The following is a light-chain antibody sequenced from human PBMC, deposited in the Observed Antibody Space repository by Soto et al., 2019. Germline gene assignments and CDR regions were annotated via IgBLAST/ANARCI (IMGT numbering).Light chain of an antibody. Sequence: DIVMTQSPDSLAVSLGERATINCKSSQSVLYSSNNKNYLAWYQQKPGQPPKLLIYWASTRESGVPDRFSGNGSGTNFTLTIISLQTEDVALYYCLQYYAAPWTFGQGTKVEI. CDR3: LQYYAAPWT. CDR1: QSVLYSSNNKNY. V-gene: IGKV4-1*01. CDR2: WAS. J-gene: IGKJ1*01.